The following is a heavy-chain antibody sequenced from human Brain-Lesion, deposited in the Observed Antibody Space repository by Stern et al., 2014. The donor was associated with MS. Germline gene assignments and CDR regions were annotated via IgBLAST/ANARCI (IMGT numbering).Heavy chain of an antibody. Sequence: EVQLVQSGAEVKKPGESLKISCKGSGYRFTSNWTGWVRQMPGKGLEWMGNNWPWYSDTRYTPSFQGQVTIPADKAISPAFLQWSSLQASDTAMYYCARRGDSSSSGFDYWGQGTLVIVSS. CDR3: ARRGDSSSSGFDY. V-gene: IGHV5-51*01. CDR2: NWPWYSDT. J-gene: IGHJ4*02. D-gene: IGHD6-6*01. CDR1: GYRFTSNW.